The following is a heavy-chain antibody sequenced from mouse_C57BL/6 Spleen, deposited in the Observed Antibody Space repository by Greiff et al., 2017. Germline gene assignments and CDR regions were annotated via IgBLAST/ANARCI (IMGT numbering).Heavy chain of an antibody. CDR2: IDPEDGDT. Sequence: VQLQQPGAELVRPGASVKLSCTASGFNIKDYYMHWVKQRPEQGLEWIGRIDPEDGDTEYAPKFQGKATMTADTSSNTAYLQLSSLTSEDTAVYYCTLYDSSYWYFDVWGKGTTVTVSS. CDR1: GFNIKDYY. CDR3: TLYDSSYWYFDV. D-gene: IGHD1-1*01. V-gene: IGHV14-1*01. J-gene: IGHJ1*03.